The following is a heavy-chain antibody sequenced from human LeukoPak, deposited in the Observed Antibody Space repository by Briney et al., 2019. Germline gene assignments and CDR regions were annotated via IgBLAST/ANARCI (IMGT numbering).Heavy chain of an antibody. J-gene: IGHJ4*02. Sequence: ASVKVSCKASGYTFTGYYMHWVRQAPGQGLEWMGWINPNSGGTNYSQKLQGRVTMTRDTSISTAYLELSRLRSDDTAVYYCATLYDSSGYYWDDYFDYWGQGTLVTVSS. CDR2: INPNSGGT. D-gene: IGHD3-22*01. CDR1: GYTFTGYY. V-gene: IGHV1-2*02. CDR3: ATLYDSSGYYWDDYFDY.